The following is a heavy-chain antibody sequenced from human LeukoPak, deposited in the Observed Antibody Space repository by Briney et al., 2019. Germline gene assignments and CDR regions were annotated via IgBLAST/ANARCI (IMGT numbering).Heavy chain of an antibody. Sequence: ASVKVSCKASGYTFTSYGISWVRQAPGQGLEWMGWISAYNGNTNYAQKLQGRVTMTTDTSTSTAYMELRSLRSDDTAVYYCARDPFPGYCSGGSCYGPYFDYWGQGTLVTVSS. CDR2: ISAYNGNT. CDR3: ARDPFPGYCSGGSCYGPYFDY. J-gene: IGHJ4*02. CDR1: GYTFTSYG. D-gene: IGHD2-15*01. V-gene: IGHV1-18*01.